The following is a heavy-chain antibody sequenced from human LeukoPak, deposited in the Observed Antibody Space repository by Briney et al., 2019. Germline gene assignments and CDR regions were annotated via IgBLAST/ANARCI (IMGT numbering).Heavy chain of an antibody. J-gene: IGHJ4*02. V-gene: IGHV4-39*07. CDR2: IYYSGST. D-gene: IGHD6-19*01. Sequence: SETLSLTCTVSGGSISSSSYYWGWIRQPPGKGLEWIGSIYYSGSTYYNPSLKSRVTISVDTSKNQFSLKLSSVTAADTAVYYRARENQSGGTVVSAVAALDYWGQGTLVTVSS. CDR1: GGSISSSSYY. CDR3: ARENQSGGTVVSAVAALDY.